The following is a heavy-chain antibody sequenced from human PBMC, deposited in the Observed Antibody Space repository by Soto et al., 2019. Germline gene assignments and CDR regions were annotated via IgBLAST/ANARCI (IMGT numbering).Heavy chain of an antibody. V-gene: IGHV4-4*07. Sequence: SETLSLTCTVSGTSISGFYWSWIRKSAGKGLEWIGRIYATGTTDYNPSLKSRVVMSVDTSKKQFSLKLRSVTAADTAVYYCVRDGTKTLRDWFDPWGQGISVTVSS. D-gene: IGHD1-1*01. CDR3: VRDGTKTLRDWFDP. CDR2: IYATGTT. CDR1: GTSISGFY. J-gene: IGHJ5*02.